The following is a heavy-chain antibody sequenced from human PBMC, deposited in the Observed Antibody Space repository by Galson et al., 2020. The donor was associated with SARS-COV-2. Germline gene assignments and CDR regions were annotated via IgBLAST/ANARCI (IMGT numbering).Heavy chain of an antibody. CDR1: GFSFNNAW. Sequence: GESLKISCATSGFSFNNAWMSWVRLAPGKGLEWVGRVQRKIDGETTDYAAPVKGRFTIPRDDSKKTLYLQMNSLKTEDTAIYYCATGVRDCSTSNCYKTYYFESWGQGTLVTVSS. D-gene: IGHD2-2*01. J-gene: IGHJ4*02. CDR2: VQRKIDGETT. CDR3: ATGVRDCSTSNCYKTYYFES. V-gene: IGHV3-15*01.